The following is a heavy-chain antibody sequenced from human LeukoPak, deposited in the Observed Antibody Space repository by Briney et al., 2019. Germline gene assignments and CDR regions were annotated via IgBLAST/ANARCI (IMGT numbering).Heavy chain of an antibody. Sequence: SETLSLTCAVSGGSFSGYYWTWIRQPPGKGLEWIGEINHSGSANYNPSLMSRVTISLDTSKNHLSLNLSSVTAADTAVYYCARGQGTVTTHWGQGTLVTVSS. CDR3: ARGQGTVTTH. V-gene: IGHV4-34*01. CDR1: GGSFSGYY. J-gene: IGHJ4*02. D-gene: IGHD4-11*01. CDR2: INHSGSA.